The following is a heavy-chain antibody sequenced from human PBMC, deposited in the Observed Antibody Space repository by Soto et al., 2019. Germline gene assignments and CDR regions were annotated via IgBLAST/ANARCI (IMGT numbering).Heavy chain of an antibody. J-gene: IGHJ5*02. D-gene: IGHD1-1*01. Sequence: GGSLRLSCAASGFTFSSYSMNWVRQAPGNGLEWVSSISSSSSYIYYADSVKGRFTISRDNANNSLYLQMNSLRAEDTGVYYCAREVQLARREVWFDHWGQGTLVTVSS. V-gene: IGHV3-21*01. CDR1: GFTFSSYS. CDR3: AREVQLARREVWFDH. CDR2: ISSSSSYI.